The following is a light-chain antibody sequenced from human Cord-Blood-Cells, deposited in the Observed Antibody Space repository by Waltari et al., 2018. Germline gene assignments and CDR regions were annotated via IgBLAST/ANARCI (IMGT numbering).Light chain of an antibody. Sequence: DIQMTQSPSTLSASVGDRVTITCWASQSISSWLAWYQQKPGKAHKLLIYKASSLESGVPSRFSGSGSGTEFTLTISSLQPDDFATYYCQQYNSYSPTFGGGTKVEIK. CDR3: QQYNSYSPT. CDR1: QSISSW. J-gene: IGKJ4*01. V-gene: IGKV1-5*03. CDR2: KAS.